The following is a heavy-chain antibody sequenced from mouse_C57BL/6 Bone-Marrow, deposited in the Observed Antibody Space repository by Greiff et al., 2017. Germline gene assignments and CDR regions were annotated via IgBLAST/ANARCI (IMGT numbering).Heavy chain of an antibody. J-gene: IGHJ2*01. V-gene: IGHV1-76*01. D-gene: IGHD4-1*01. CDR3: ARYWGFDY. Sequence: VQLQQSGAELVRPGASVKLSCKASGYTFTDYYINWVKQRPGQGLEWIARIYPGSGNTYYNEKFKGKATLTAEKSSSTAYMQLSSLTSEDSAVYFCARYWGFDYWGKGTTLTVSS. CDR2: IYPGSGNT. CDR1: GYTFTDYY.